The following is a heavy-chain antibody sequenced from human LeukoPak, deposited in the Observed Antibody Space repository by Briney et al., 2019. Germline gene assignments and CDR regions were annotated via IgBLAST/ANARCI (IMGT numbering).Heavy chain of an antibody. Sequence: GGSLRLSCAASGFTFSSYAMSWVRQAPGKGLEWVSSISSSSSYIYYADSVKGRFTISRDNAKNSLYLQMNSLRAEDTAVYYCARAHSSSWYGGGETFDYWGQGTLVTVSS. V-gene: IGHV3-21*01. CDR1: GFTFSSYA. D-gene: IGHD6-13*01. CDR2: ISSSSSYI. CDR3: ARAHSSSWYGGGETFDY. J-gene: IGHJ4*02.